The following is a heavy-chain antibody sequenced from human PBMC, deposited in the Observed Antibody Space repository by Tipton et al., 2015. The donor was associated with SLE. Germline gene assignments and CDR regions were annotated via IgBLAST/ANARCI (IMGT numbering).Heavy chain of an antibody. Sequence: TLSLTCTISGGSISSSDYYWGWIRQPPGKGLEWIGNIDYSGSTHDNPSLKSRVTTSVDTSKNQFSLKLNSVTAADTAVYYCARGRIYDNSDYPYYFDYWGQGTLLTVSS. J-gene: IGHJ4*02. CDR2: IDYSGST. CDR1: GGSISSSDYY. D-gene: IGHD3-22*01. V-gene: IGHV4-39*07. CDR3: ARGRIYDNSDYPYYFDY.